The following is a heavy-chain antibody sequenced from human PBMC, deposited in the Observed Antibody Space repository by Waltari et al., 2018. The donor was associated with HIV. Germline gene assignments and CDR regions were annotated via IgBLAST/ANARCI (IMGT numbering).Heavy chain of an antibody. Sequence: QVQLVQSGSELKKPGASVKVSCKGSGYSFTKYGINWVRQAPGEGLEWMGWINTNTGNPTDAQDVTSHFVFSSDTSSYTADLGTHILRSEDTATYSGARDPLSTYYYDTHNGRWFDPWGQGTLVTVSS. CDR3: ARDPLSTYYYDTHNGRWFDP. D-gene: IGHD3-22*01. CDR1: GYSFTKYG. J-gene: IGHJ5*02. CDR2: INTNTGNP. V-gene: IGHV7-4-1*01.